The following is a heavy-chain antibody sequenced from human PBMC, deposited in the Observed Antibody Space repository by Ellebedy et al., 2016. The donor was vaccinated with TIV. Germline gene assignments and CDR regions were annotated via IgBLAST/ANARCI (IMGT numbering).Heavy chain of an antibody. D-gene: IGHD2-2*01. V-gene: IGHV1-18*04. Sequence: AASVKVSCKASGYPFPNYGVSWVRQAPGQGLEWVGWISAYNGNTKYGQKFQGRISLTTDTSMGTAYMGLRSRSSDDTGVYFCARDVPADAAALLDYWGQGTRVTVSS. J-gene: IGHJ4*02. CDR3: ARDVPADAAALLDY. CDR2: ISAYNGNT. CDR1: GYPFPNYG.